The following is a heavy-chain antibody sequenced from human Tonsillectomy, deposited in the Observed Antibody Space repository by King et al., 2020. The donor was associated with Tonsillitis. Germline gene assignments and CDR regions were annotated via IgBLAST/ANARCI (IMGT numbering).Heavy chain of an antibody. Sequence: VQLQQWGAGLLKPSETLSLTCAVFGGSFSGYYWSWIRQPPGKGLECIGEINHSGSTNYNPSLKSLVTISVDTSKNQLSLNLSSVTAADTAWYYCERVIVGAYSYGFRSWYFDLWRRGTLVTVSS. CDR3: ERVIVGAYSYGFRSWYFDL. CDR2: INHSGST. D-gene: IGHD5-18*01. V-gene: IGHV4-34*01. J-gene: IGHJ2*01. CDR1: GGSFSGYY.